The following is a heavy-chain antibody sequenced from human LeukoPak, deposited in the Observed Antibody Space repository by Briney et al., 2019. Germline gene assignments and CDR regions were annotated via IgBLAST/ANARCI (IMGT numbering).Heavy chain of an antibody. J-gene: IGHJ5*02. V-gene: IGHV3-23*01. CDR1: GFTFSSYA. CDR2: TSGSGGRT. CDR3: AKDCGYYDILTGYPGGDWFDP. Sequence: PAGSLTVSCAASGFTFSSYAMRWVRQAPGKGLEWVSSTSGSGGRTSHASSVKGRFTISRDNSKNTLYLQMNSLRAEDTAVYYCAKDCGYYDILTGYPGGDWFDPWGQGTLVTVSS. D-gene: IGHD3-9*01.